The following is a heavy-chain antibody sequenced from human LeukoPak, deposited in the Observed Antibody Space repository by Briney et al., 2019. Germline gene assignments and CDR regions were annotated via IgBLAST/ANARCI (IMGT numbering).Heavy chain of an antibody. CDR2: IYYSGST. J-gene: IGHJ4*02. CDR1: GGSFSGYY. Sequence: TSETLSLTCAVYGGSFSGYYWSWIRQPPGKGLEWIGYIYYSGSTYYNPSLKSRVTISVDTSKNQFSLKLSSVTAADTAVYYCAAGLVDYYFDYWGQGTLVTVSS. V-gene: IGHV4-30-4*01. CDR3: AAGLVDYYFDY. D-gene: IGHD1-26*01.